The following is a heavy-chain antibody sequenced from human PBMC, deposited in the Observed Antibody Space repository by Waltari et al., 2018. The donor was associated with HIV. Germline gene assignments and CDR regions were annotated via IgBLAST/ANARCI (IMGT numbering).Heavy chain of an antibody. CDR1: GFSFSDYI. CDR2: MSGSGTTT. J-gene: IGHJ6*02. D-gene: IGHD3-16*01. Sequence: EVQVVESGGGLVQPGGSLRLYCAASGFSFSDYIMNWVRQAPGKGRGWISYMSGSGTTTHNAGSAKGRFSISRDNAKNSVFLQMNSLTAEDTAVYYCVGDTSAGLDVWGQGTSVTVSS. V-gene: IGHV3-48*01. CDR3: VGDTSAGLDV.